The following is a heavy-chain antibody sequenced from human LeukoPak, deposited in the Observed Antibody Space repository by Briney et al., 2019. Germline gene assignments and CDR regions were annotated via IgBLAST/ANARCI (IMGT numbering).Heavy chain of an antibody. V-gene: IGHV1-69*13. J-gene: IGHJ6*03. D-gene: IGHD3-9*01. CDR2: IIPIFGTA. Sequence: RGASVKVSCKASGGTFSSYAISWVRQAPGQGLEWMGGIIPIFGTANYAQKFQGRVTITADESTSTAYMKLSSLRSEDTAVYYCARGLVYYDILTGYQPYYYYYMDVWGKGTTVTVSS. CDR3: ARGLVYYDILTGYQPYYYYYMDV. CDR1: GGTFSSYA.